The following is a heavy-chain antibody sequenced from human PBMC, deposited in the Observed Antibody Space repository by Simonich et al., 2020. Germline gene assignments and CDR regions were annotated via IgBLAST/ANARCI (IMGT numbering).Heavy chain of an antibody. D-gene: IGHD5-18*01. CDR2: IRSSSSYI. CDR1: GFTFSSYS. J-gene: IGHJ4*02. CDR3: ARDVDTAMVFDY. V-gene: IGHV3-21*01. Sequence: EVQLVESGGGLVKPGGSLRLSCAASGFTFSSYSMNWVRQAPGKGLGWDSSIRSSSSYIYYADSVKGRFTISRDNAKNSLYLQMNSLRAEDTAVYYCARDVDTAMVFDYWGQGTLVTVSS.